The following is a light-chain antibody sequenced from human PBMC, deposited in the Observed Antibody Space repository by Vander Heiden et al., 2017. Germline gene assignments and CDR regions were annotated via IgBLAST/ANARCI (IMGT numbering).Light chain of an antibody. Sequence: SYVLTQPPSVSVAPGQTARITCGGNNIGSKSVHWYQQKPGQAPVLVVYDDSDRPSGIPERFSGSNSCHTATLTLISVAAGDEADYYCQVWDRISDWVFGGGTKLTVL. CDR2: DDS. CDR3: QVWDRISDWV. CDR1: NIGSKS. V-gene: IGLV3-21*02. J-gene: IGLJ3*02.